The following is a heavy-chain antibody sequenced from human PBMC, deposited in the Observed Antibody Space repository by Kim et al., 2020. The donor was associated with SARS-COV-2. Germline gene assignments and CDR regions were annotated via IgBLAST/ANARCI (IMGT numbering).Heavy chain of an antibody. Sequence: ASVKVSCKASGYTFTSYYMHWVRQAPGQGLEWMGIINPSGRSTSYAQKFQGRVTMTRDTSTSTVYMELSSLRSEDTAVYYCAREARITIFGVVIKGDWFDTWGQGTLVTVSS. D-gene: IGHD3-3*01. CDR2: INPSGRST. V-gene: IGHV1-46*01. CDR3: AREARITIFGVVIKGDWFDT. J-gene: IGHJ5*02. CDR1: GYTFTSYY.